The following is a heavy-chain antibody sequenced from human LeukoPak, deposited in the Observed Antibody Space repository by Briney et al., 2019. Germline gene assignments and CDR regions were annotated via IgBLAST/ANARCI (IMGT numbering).Heavy chain of an antibody. V-gene: IGHV4-39*07. CDR2: IYYSGST. Sequence: SEALSLTCTVSGGSISSSSYYWGWIRQPPGKGLEWIGSIYYSGSTYYNPSLKSRVTISVDTSKNQFSLKLSSVTAADTAVYYCARVILKRGGSSWYWNHRSGWFDPWGQGTLVTVSS. J-gene: IGHJ5*02. CDR1: GGSISSSSYY. D-gene: IGHD6-13*01. CDR3: ARVILKRGGSSWYWNHRSGWFDP.